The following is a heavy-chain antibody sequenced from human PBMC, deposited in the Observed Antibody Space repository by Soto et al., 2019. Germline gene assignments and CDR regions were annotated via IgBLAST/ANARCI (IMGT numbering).Heavy chain of an antibody. CDR1: GGSISSSNW. Sequence: PSETLSLTCAVSGGSISSSNWWSWVRQPPGKGLEWIGEIYHSGSTNYNPSLKSRVTISVDKSKNQFSLKLSSVTAADTAVYYCARERNRKQWLVLPVAFDIWGQGTMVTVSS. CDR3: ARERNRKQWLVLPVAFDI. D-gene: IGHD6-19*01. V-gene: IGHV4-4*02. CDR2: IYHSGST. J-gene: IGHJ3*02.